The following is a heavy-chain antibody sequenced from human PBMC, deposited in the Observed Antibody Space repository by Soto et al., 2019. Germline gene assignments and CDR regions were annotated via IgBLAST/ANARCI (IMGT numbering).Heavy chain of an antibody. J-gene: IGHJ4*02. Sequence: GGSLRLSCAASGFTFSNAWMSWVRQAPGKGLEWVGRIKSKTDGGTTDYAAPVKGRFTISRDDSKNTLYLQMNSLKTEDTAVYYCTNQGRIAVAGLFVYWGQGTLVTVSS. CDR2: IKSKTDGGTT. V-gene: IGHV3-15*01. CDR1: GFTFSNAW. D-gene: IGHD6-19*01. CDR3: TNQGRIAVAGLFVY.